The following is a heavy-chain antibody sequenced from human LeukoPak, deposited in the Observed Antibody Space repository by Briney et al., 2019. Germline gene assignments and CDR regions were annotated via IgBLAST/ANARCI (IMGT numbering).Heavy chain of an antibody. J-gene: IGHJ4*02. CDR1: GFNFIDYT. D-gene: IGHD5-12*01. Sequence: GGSLRLSCAASGFNFIDYTMNWVRQAPGKGLEWVSSITSTGRYIFYADSVKGRFTISRDNAKNSLYLQMNSLRAEDTAVYYCARDISGYEPDFDYWGQGTLVTVSS. CDR3: ARDISGYEPDFDY. V-gene: IGHV3-21*01. CDR2: ITSTGRYI.